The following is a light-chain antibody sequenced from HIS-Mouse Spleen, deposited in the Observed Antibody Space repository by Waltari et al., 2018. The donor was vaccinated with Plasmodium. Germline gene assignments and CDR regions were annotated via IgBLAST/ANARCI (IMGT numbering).Light chain of an antibody. Sequence: SYELTQPPSVSVSPGQTARITCSGDALPKKYAYWYQQKSGQAPVLVIYEDSKRPSGISGRFSGASSATMATLTISGAQVEDEADYYCYSTDSSGNHRVFGGGTKLTVL. CDR1: ALPKKY. J-gene: IGLJ3*02. CDR2: EDS. V-gene: IGLV3-10*01. CDR3: YSTDSSGNHRV.